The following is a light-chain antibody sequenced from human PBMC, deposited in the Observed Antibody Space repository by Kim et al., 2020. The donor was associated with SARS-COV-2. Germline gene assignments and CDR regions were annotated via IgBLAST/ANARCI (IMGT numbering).Light chain of an antibody. CDR2: CAS. V-gene: IGKV3-20*01. CDR1: QALYRSF. CDR3: QQYDESPLT. J-gene: IGKJ2*01. Sequence: FSTGERATLSCKTSQALYRSFLAWYQRRPGQAPRLLIFCASSRPTGIPDRFIGRGSGTDFTLTISTLEPEDFAVYYCQQYDESPLTFGQGTKLEI.